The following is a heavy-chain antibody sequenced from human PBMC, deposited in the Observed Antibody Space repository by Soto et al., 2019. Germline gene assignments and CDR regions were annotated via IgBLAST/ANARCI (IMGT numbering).Heavy chain of an antibody. V-gene: IGHV4-59*01. D-gene: IGHD3-22*01. J-gene: IGHJ3*02. Sequence: WETLSLTCTVSGGSISSYYWNWIRQPPGKGLEWIGYIYYNGSTNYNPSLKSRVTISVDTSKSQFSLKLSSVTAADTAVYYCARDFYDSSGYLDAFDIWGQGTMVTVS. CDR3: ARDFYDSSGYLDAFDI. CDR1: GGSISSYY. CDR2: IYYNGST.